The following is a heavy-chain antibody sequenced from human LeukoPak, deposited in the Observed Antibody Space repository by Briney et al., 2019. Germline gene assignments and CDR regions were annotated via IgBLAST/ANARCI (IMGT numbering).Heavy chain of an antibody. J-gene: IGHJ4*02. D-gene: IGHD3-10*01. CDR1: GGSFSGYY. V-gene: IGHV4-34*01. Sequence: SETLSLTCAVYGGSFSGYYRSWIRQPPGKGLEWIGEINHSGSTNYNPSLKSRVTISVDTSKNQFSLKLSSVTAADTAVYYCARGFGSGSYYQYWGQGTLVTVSS. CDR3: ARGFGSGSYYQY. CDR2: INHSGST.